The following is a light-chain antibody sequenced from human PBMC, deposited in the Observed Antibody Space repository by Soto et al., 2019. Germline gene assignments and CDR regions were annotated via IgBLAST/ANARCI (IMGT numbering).Light chain of an antibody. CDR3: SSYTSSSTPYV. CDR1: SSDVGGSNS. CDR2: DVS. Sequence: QSALRQPASVSGSPGQSITISCTGTSSDVGGSNSVSWYQQHPGKAPKLMIYDVSNRPSGVSNRFSGSKSGNTASLTISGLQAEDEADYYCSSYTSSSTPYVFGTGTKVTVL. V-gene: IGLV2-14*01. J-gene: IGLJ1*01.